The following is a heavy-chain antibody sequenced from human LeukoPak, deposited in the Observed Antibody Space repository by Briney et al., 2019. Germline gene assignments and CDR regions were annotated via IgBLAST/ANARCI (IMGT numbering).Heavy chain of an antibody. V-gene: IGHV1-69*01. D-gene: IGHD3-3*01. CDR3: ARAGVRGYYDFWSGYFDY. J-gene: IGHJ4*02. CDR2: IIPIFGTA. CDR1: GGTFSSYA. Sequence: GSSVKVSCKASGGTFSSYAISWVRQAPGQGLEWMGGIIPIFGTANYAQKFQGRVTITADESTSTAYMELSSLRSEDTAVYYCARAGVRGYYDFWSGYFDYWGQGTLVTVSS.